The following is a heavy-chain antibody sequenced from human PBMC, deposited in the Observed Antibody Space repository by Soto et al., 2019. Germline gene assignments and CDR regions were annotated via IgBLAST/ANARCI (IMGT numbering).Heavy chain of an antibody. D-gene: IGHD3-10*01. CDR1: GFTFDDYT. Sequence: GGSLRLSCAASGFTFDDYTMHWVRQAPGKGLEWVSLISWDGGSTYYADSVKGRFTISRDNSKNSLYLQMNSLRTEDTALYYCAKDIIPSDGSGKGYYYGMDVWGQGTTVTVSS. CDR3: AKDIIPSDGSGKGYYYGMDV. V-gene: IGHV3-43*01. J-gene: IGHJ6*02. CDR2: ISWDGGST.